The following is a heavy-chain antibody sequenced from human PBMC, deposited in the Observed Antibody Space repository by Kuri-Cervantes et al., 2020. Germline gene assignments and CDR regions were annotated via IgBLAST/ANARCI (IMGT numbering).Heavy chain of an antibody. J-gene: IGHJ3*02. CDR1: GFTFVDYA. Sequence: GGSLRLSCAASGFTFVDYAMHWVRQAPGEGLEWVSGISWNSGNIGYADSVKGRFTISRDKAKNFLYLQMNSLRAENTAVYYCARRAGSGAYADHAFDIWGRGRVVTVSS. CDR3: ARRAGSGAYADHAFDI. D-gene: IGHD4-17*01. V-gene: IGHV3-9*01. CDR2: ISWNSGNI.